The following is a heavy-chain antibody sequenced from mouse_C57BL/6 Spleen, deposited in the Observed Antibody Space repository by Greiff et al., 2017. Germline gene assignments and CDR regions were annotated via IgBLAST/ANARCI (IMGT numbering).Heavy chain of an antibody. D-gene: IGHD1-1*01. J-gene: IGHJ2*01. Sequence: QVQLQQPGAELVRPGSSVKLSCKASGYTFTSYWMHWVKQRPIQGLEWIGNIDPSDSETHYNQKFKDKATLTVDKSSSTAYMQLSSLTSEDSAVYYCARSRDYGSSLFDYWGQGTTRTVSS. CDR2: IDPSDSET. CDR1: GYTFTSYW. V-gene: IGHV1-52*01. CDR3: ARSRDYGSSLFDY.